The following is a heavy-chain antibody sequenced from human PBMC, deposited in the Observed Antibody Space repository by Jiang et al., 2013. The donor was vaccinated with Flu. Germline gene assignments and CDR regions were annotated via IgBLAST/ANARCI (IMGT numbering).Heavy chain of an antibody. V-gene: IGHV3-30*18. CDR1: GFTFSSYG. CDR2: ISYDGSNK. CDR3: AKTSRGRNMAVAGPNYGMDV. J-gene: IGHJ6*02. Sequence: AASGFTFSSYGMHWVRQAPGKGLEWVAVISYDGSNKYYADSVKGRFTISRDNSKNTLYLQMNSLRAEDTAVYYCAKTSRGRNMAVAGPNYGMDVWGQGTTVTVSS. D-gene: IGHD6-19*01.